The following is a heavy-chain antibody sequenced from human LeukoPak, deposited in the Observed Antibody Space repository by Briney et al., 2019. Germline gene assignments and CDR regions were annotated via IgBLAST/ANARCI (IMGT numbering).Heavy chain of an antibody. Sequence: GGSLRLSCAGSGFTFSVYSMHWVRQAPGRGLEYVSAINPNGDGTYYANSVKGRFTISRDNSKNTLYLQMGSLRAEDMAMYYCARSLGGHSAYVVNDPYEFWGQGTLVTVSS. CDR3: ARSLGGHSAYVVNDPYEF. J-gene: IGHJ4*02. V-gene: IGHV3-64*01. CDR2: INPNGDGT. D-gene: IGHD5-12*01. CDR1: GFTFSVYS.